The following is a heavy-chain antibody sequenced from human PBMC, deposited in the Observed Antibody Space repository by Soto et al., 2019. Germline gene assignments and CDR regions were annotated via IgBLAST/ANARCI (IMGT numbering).Heavy chain of an antibody. V-gene: IGHV1-18*01. Sequence: QVQLVQSGAEVKKPGASVKVSCKASGYSFTSYGISWVRQAPGQGLAWMGWISAYNGNTKYAQKLEGRVTMTTDTSTSTAYLELRSLRSDDTAVYYCARVLEVALIDYWGQGTLVTVSS. CDR3: ARVLEVALIDY. CDR1: GYSFTSYG. J-gene: IGHJ4*02. D-gene: IGHD6-19*01. CDR2: ISAYNGNT.